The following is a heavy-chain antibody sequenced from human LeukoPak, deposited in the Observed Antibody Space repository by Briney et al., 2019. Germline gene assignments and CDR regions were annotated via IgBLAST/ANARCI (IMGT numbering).Heavy chain of an antibody. Sequence: GGSLRLSCAASRLIVSSNYMSWVRQAPGKGLEWVSIIYRDGNTNYADSVKGRFTISRDNSKNTLSLQMNGLRAEDTAVYYCACSGPYSNGGVMTDYWGQGTLVTVSS. CDR2: IYRDGNT. D-gene: IGHD6-19*01. J-gene: IGHJ4*02. CDR3: ACSGPYSNGGVMTDY. CDR1: RLIVSSNY. V-gene: IGHV3-66*01.